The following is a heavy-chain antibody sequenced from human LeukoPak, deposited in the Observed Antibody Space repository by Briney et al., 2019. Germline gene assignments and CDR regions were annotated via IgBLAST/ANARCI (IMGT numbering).Heavy chain of an antibody. V-gene: IGHV3-9*01. CDR1: GFTFDDYA. D-gene: IGHD5-24*01. Sequence: PGGSLRLSCAGSGFTFDDYAMHWVRQVPGKGLEWVSGISWNSGSTGYADSVKGRVIISRDNAKNSLYLQMNSLRGEDTALYYCAKVAERWHQLSWFDPWGQGTLVTVSS. CDR3: AKVAERWHQLSWFDP. CDR2: ISWNSGST. J-gene: IGHJ5*02.